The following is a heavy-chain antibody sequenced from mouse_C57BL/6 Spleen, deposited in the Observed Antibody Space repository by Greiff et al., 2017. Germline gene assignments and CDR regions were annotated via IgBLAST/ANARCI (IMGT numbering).Heavy chain of an antibody. D-gene: IGHD1-1*01. CDR2: IDPKSGGT. V-gene: IGHV1-62-3*01. J-gene: IGHJ1*03. Sequence: VKLQQPGPELVKPGASVKLSCKASGYTFTSYWMNWVKQRPGRGLEWIGRIDPKSGGTKYNEKFNGKATLTVDKPSSTAYMQLSSLTPEDSAVYFCAGNYTGSGPPGYFDVWGTGTTVTVSS. CDR3: AGNYTGSGPPGYFDV. CDR1: GYTFTSYW.